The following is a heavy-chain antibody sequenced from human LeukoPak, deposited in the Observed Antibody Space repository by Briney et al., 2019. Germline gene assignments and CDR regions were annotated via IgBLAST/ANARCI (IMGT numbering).Heavy chain of an antibody. D-gene: IGHD3-10*01. J-gene: IGHJ5*02. Sequence: GASVKVSCKASGYTFTGYYMHWVRQAPGQGLEWMGRINPNSGGTNYAQKFQGRVTMTRDTSISTAYMELSRLRSDDTAVYYCARVSTMVRGVMRFDPWSQGTLVTVSS. CDR1: GYTFTGYY. CDR2: INPNSGGT. V-gene: IGHV1-2*06. CDR3: ARVSTMVRGVMRFDP.